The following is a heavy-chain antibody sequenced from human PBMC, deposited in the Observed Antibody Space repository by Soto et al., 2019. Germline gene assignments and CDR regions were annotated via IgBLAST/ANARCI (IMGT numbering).Heavy chain of an antibody. D-gene: IGHD6-13*01. CDR2: IYYSGST. V-gene: IGHV4-59*01. CDR1: GFSISSYY. J-gene: IGHJ6*02. CDR3: ARVQSSSWQDYYYGMDV. Sequence: SETLSLTCTFSGFSISSYYWSLIRQPPGKGLEWIGYIYYSGSTNYNPSLKSRVTISVDTSKNQFSLKLSSVTAADTAVYYCARVQSSSWQDYYYGMDVWGQGTKVTAP.